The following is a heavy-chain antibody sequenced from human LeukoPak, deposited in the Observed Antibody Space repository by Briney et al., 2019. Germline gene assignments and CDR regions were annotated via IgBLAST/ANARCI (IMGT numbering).Heavy chain of an antibody. J-gene: IGHJ4*02. CDR2: ISAYSGNT. CDR1: GYTFTSYG. Sequence: EASVKVSCKASGYTFTSYGISWVRQAPGQGLEWMGWISAYSGNTNYAQKLQGRVTMTTDTSTSTAYMELRSLRSDDTAVYYCARDAVVVPAAIAGATTNFDYWGQGTLVTVSS. CDR3: ARDAVVVPAAIAGATTNFDY. V-gene: IGHV1-18*01. D-gene: IGHD2-2*01.